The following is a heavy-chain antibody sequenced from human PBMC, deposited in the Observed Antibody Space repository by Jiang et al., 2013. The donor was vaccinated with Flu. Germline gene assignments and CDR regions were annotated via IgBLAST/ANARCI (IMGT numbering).Heavy chain of an antibody. CDR2: IWYDGSNK. Sequence: CAASGFTFSSYGMHWVRQAPGKGLEWVAVIWYDGSNKYYADSVKGRFTISRDNSKNTLYLQMNSLRAEDTAVYYCARDLLAAKDAFDIWGQGTMVTVSS. J-gene: IGHJ3*02. CDR1: GFTFSSYG. D-gene: IGHD2-15*01. CDR3: ARDLLAAKDAFDI. V-gene: IGHV3-33*01.